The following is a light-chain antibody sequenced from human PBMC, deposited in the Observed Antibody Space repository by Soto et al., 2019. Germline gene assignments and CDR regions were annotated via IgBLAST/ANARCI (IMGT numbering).Light chain of an antibody. CDR2: SAN. Sequence: DIQMTQSPSSLSASVGDRVTIACRASQSISSYLNWYQQKPGKAPKRLMYSANRLESGVPSRFSGSGSGTDFTLTISSLEPEDFAVYYCQQRSNWPQITFGQGTRLEI. V-gene: IGKV1-39*01. CDR3: QQRSNWPQIT. J-gene: IGKJ5*01. CDR1: QSISSY.